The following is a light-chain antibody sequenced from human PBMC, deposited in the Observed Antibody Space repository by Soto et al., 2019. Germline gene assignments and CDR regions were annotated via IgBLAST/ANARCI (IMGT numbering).Light chain of an antibody. CDR3: QQYGSSPWT. V-gene: IGKV3D-20*01. J-gene: IGKJ1*01. Sequence: EIVLTPSPPTLFLSPGERATLSCRASQSVSSSYVAWYQQQPGLAPRLLIYDASSRATGIPDRFSGSGSGTDFTLTISRLEPEDFAVYYCQQYGSSPWTFGLGTKVDI. CDR2: DAS. CDR1: QSVSSSY.